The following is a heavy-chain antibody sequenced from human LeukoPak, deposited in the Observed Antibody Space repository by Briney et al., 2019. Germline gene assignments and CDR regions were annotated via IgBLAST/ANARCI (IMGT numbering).Heavy chain of an antibody. Sequence: ASVKVSCKASGYTLTSYYLHWVRQAPGQGLEWMGIINPSGGSTTYAQKFQGRVTMTRDASTSTVYMELSSLRSDDTAVYYCARRGAQGGFDFWGQGTMVTVSS. V-gene: IGHV1-46*01. CDR1: GYTLTSYY. CDR3: ARRGAQGGFDF. CDR2: INPSGGST. J-gene: IGHJ3*01. D-gene: IGHD3-10*01.